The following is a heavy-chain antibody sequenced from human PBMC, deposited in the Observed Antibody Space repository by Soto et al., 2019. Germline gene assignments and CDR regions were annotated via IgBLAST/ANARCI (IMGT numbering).Heavy chain of an antibody. V-gene: IGHV3-23*01. CDR2: ISASSAST. Sequence: GGSLRLSCAASGFTFINFGMSWVLQAPGKGLEWVSAISASSASTYYADSVKGRFTISRDNSKNTLYLQMNSLRAEDTAVYYCAKGRCGALVYYMDVWGKGTTVTVSS. CDR3: AKGRCGALVYYMDV. D-gene: IGHD3-10*01. CDR1: GFTFINFG. J-gene: IGHJ6*03.